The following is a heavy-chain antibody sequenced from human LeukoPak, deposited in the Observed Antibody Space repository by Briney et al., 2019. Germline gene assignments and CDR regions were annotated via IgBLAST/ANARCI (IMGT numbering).Heavy chain of an antibody. J-gene: IGHJ4*02. CDR2: IDISGGST. D-gene: IGHD1-14*01. CDR1: GFTFNSHA. CDR3: AREASSPLRNDY. Sequence: GGSLRLSCAVSGFTFNSHAMCWVRQAPGKGLEWVSSIDISGGSTYYADSVKGRFTISRDNSKNTLYLQMNSLRAEVTAVYYCAREASSPLRNDYWGQGTLVTVSS. V-gene: IGHV3-23*01.